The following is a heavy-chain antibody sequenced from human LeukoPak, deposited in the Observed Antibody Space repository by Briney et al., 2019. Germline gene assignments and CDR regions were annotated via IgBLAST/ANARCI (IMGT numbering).Heavy chain of an antibody. CDR2: ISYDGSNK. J-gene: IGHJ4*02. CDR3: AKEGSDMGSSGWYDFDY. D-gene: IGHD6-19*01. V-gene: IGHV3-30*18. CDR1: GFTFSSYS. Sequence: GGSLRLSCAASGFTFSSYSMHWVRQAPGKGLEWVAVISYDGSNKYYADSVKGRFTISRDNSKNTLYLQMNSLRAEDTAVYYCAKEGSDMGSSGWYDFDYWGQGTLVTVSS.